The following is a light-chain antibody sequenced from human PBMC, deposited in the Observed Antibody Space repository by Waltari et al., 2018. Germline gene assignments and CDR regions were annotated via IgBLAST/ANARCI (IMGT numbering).Light chain of an antibody. CDR1: DTAIGRHKF. Sequence: QSALTQPASVSGSPGQSIAISCTGTDTAIGRHKFVSWYRQRPGEVPKLIIYDVNSRLSGISSRFSGSKFGNTASLTISGLQTEDEAVYYCSSYTTGRTYVFGTGTKVTVL. V-gene: IGLV2-14*03. CDR3: SSYTTGRTYV. J-gene: IGLJ1*01. CDR2: DVN.